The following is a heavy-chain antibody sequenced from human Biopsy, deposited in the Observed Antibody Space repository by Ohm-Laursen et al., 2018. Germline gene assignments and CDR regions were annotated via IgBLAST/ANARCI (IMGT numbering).Heavy chain of an antibody. CDR1: GYTFIDYY. J-gene: IGHJ6*02. CDR3: AIDRVPRRGVMPVYYYGMDV. V-gene: IGHV1-2*02. CDR2: INPNSGGT. Sequence: GASVKVSCNASGYTFIDYYIHWVRQAPGQGLEWMGWINPNSGGTKYAQKFQGRVTMAGDTSINTVHMELRNLRSDDTAVYYCAIDRVPRRGVMPVYYYGMDVWGQGTTVIVSS. D-gene: IGHD2-21*01.